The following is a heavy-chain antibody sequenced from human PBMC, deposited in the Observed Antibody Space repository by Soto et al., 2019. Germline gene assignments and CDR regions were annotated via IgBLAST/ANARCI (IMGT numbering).Heavy chain of an antibody. Sequence: QVQLVESGGGVVQPGRSLRLSCAASGFTFSTHPIHWVRQAPGKGLEWVAVISFDGSSKYYAGSVKGRFTISRDNSKNTVYLQMNSLRAEDTAVYYCSREGVTYVSDIWGQGTIVTVSS. V-gene: IGHV3-30-3*01. D-gene: IGHD2-21*02. CDR1: GFTFSTHP. CDR3: SREGVTYVSDI. J-gene: IGHJ3*02. CDR2: ISFDGSSK.